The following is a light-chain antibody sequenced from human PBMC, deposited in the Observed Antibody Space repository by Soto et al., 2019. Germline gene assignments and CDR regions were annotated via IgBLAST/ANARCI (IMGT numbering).Light chain of an antibody. J-gene: IGLJ2*01. CDR3: CSYAGSSTFEV. V-gene: IGLV2-23*03. Sequence: QSVLTQPASVSGSPGQSITISCTGTSSDVGSFNLVSWYQHHPGKAPKLMIYEGSKRPSGFSNRFSGSKSGNTASLTISGLQAEDAADYYCCSYAGSSTFEVFGGGTKVTVL. CDR2: EGS. CDR1: SSDVGSFNL.